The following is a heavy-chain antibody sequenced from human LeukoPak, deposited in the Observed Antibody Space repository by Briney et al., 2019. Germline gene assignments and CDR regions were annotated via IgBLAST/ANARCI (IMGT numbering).Heavy chain of an antibody. V-gene: IGHV3-30*02. CDR3: AKGISNWANLDY. CDR1: GFTFSSYA. J-gene: IGHJ4*02. Sequence: GGSLRLSCAASGFTFSSYAMSWVRQAPGKGLDWVAFSRHDEDGKYYADSVKGRFTISRDNSQNTLYLQMNSLRVDDTAVYYCAKGISNWANLDYWGQGTLVTVSS. CDR2: SRHDEDGK. D-gene: IGHD7-27*01.